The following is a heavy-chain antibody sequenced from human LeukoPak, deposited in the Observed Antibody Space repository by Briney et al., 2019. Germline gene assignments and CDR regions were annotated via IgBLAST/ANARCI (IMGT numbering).Heavy chain of an antibody. Sequence: PGGSLRLSCAASGFTFSSYAMSWVRQAPGKGLEWVSAISGSGGSTYYADSVKGRFTISRDNSKNTLYLQMNSLRAEDTAVYYCAKDPSLIVVVVAATLSFHYWGREPWSPSPQ. V-gene: IGHV3-23*01. CDR2: ISGSGGST. J-gene: IGHJ4*02. D-gene: IGHD2-15*01. CDR1: GFTFSSYA. CDR3: AKDPSLIVVVVAATLSFHY.